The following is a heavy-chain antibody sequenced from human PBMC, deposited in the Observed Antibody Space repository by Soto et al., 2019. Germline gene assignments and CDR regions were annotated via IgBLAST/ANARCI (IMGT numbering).Heavy chain of an antibody. Sequence: ASVKVSCKASGYTFTSYYMHWVRQAPGQGLEWMGIINASGGSTSYAQKFQGRVTMTRDTSTSTAYMELRSLRSDDTAVYYCARSISAALAERFDPWGQGTLVTVS. J-gene: IGHJ5*02. CDR1: GYTFTSYY. CDR2: INASGGST. CDR3: ARSISAALAERFDP. D-gene: IGHD2-15*01. V-gene: IGHV1-46*01.